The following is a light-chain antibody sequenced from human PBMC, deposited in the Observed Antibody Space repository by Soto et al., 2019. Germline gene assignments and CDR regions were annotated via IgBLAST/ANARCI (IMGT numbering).Light chain of an antibody. CDR3: QQYNDWPRT. V-gene: IGKV3-15*01. CDR1: QSISTN. CDR2: GAS. J-gene: IGKJ1*01. Sequence: EIVMPQSPATLSVSPEERVTLSCRASQSISTNLAWYQQKPGQAPRLLIYGASTRATVIPARFSGSGSGTEFTVTISSLQSEDFAVYYCQQYNDWPRTFGHGTKV.